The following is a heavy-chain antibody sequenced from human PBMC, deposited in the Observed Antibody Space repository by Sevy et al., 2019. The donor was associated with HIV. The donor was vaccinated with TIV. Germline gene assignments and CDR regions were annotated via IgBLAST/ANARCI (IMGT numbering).Heavy chain of an antibody. CDR1: GGSISSYC. CDR2: IYYSGST. J-gene: IGHJ4*02. V-gene: IGHV4-59*01. Sequence: SETLSLTCTVSGGSISSYCWSWIRQPPGKGLEWIGYIYYSGSTNYNPSLKSRVTISVDTSKNQFSLKLSSVTAADTAVYYCASGGRHYYDSSGYYEFGTFDYWGQGTLVTVSS. D-gene: IGHD3-22*01. CDR3: ASGGRHYYDSSGYYEFGTFDY.